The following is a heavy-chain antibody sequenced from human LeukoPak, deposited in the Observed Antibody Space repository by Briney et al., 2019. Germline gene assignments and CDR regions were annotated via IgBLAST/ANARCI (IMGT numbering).Heavy chain of an antibody. CDR3: ARGRYSYGGAVGDYLDY. Sequence: SETLSLTCTVSGGSISSSSYYWGWIRQPPGKGLEWIGSIYYSGSTYYNPSLKSRVTISVDTSKNQFSLKLSSVTAADTAVYYCARGRYSYGGAVGDYLDYWGQGTLVTVSS. CDR1: GGSISSSSYY. J-gene: IGHJ4*02. CDR2: IYYSGST. D-gene: IGHD5-18*01. V-gene: IGHV4-39*07.